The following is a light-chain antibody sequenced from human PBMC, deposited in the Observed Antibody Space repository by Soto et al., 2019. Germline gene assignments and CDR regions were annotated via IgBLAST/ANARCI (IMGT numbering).Light chain of an antibody. CDR1: SSDVGGYNY. V-gene: IGLV2-14*01. CDR2: EVS. CDR3: SSYTSSDTYV. J-gene: IGLJ1*01. Sequence: QFALIQHASVSGSPGQSITISCTGTSSDVGGYNYVSWYQQHPGEAPKLMIYEVSNQPSGVSNRFSGSKSGNTASLTISGLQAEDEADYYCSSYTSSDTYVFGTGTKVTVL.